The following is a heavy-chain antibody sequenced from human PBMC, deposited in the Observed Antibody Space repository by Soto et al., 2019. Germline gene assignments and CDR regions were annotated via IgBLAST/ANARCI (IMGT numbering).Heavy chain of an antibody. V-gene: IGHV1-2*02. Sequence: ASVKVSCKASGYNFPVYYIHWVRLAPGQGLEWMGWINPNNGDTNYVQRFQGRVTMTRDTSISTAYMELSRLTSDDTAMYYCARSSTYGENDYWGRGTLVTVSS. CDR1: GYNFPVYY. D-gene: IGHD4-17*01. J-gene: IGHJ4*02. CDR2: INPNNGDT. CDR3: ARSSTYGENDY.